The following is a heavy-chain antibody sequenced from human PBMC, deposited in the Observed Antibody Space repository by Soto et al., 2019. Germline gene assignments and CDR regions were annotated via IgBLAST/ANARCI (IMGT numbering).Heavy chain of an antibody. J-gene: IGHJ5*02. D-gene: IGHD3-10*01. Sequence: GGSLRLSCAASGFTFSSYGMHWVRQAPGKGLEWVAVISYDGSNKYYADSVKGRFTISRDNSKNTLYLQMNSLRAEDTAVYYCAKDLGSGSYYKENWFDPWGQGTLVTVSS. CDR2: ISYDGSNK. CDR3: AKDLGSGSYYKENWFDP. V-gene: IGHV3-30*18. CDR1: GFTFSSYG.